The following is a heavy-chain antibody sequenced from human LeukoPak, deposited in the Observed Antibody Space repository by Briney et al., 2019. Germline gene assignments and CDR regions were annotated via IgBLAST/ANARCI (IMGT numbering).Heavy chain of an antibody. V-gene: IGHV1-3*03. D-gene: IGHD3-3*01. CDR1: GYTFTSYV. CDR2: INAGNGNT. Sequence: ASVKVSCKASGYTFTSYVIHWVRQPPGQRLEWMRWINAGNGNTKYSQEFQDRVTITRDTSASTAYMELSSLRSEDMAVYYCARARYETRIWPKSRYDYYHYMDVWGKGTTVTVSS. CDR3: ARARYETRIWPKSRYDYYHYMDV. J-gene: IGHJ6*03.